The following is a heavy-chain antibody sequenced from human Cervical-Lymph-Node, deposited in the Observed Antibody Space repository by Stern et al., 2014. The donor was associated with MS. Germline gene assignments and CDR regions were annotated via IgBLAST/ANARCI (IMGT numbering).Heavy chain of an antibody. D-gene: IGHD6-19*01. J-gene: IGHJ4*02. V-gene: IGHV2-70*04. Sequence: QVTLKESGPALLRPTETLRLTCTFSGFSLRPPGMRVSWIRPPPGKALEWLARIDWDDEKFYNTSLKTRVIISKDTSKNHVVLTMTNVDPVDTATYYCARLGAVGGLDFWGQGTLVTVSS. CDR2: IDWDDEK. CDR3: ARLGAVGGLDF. CDR1: GFSLRPPGMR.